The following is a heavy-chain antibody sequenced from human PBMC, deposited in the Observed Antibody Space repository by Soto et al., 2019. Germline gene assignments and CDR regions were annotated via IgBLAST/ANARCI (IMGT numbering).Heavy chain of an antibody. CDR3: ARINKGYCSSTSCYPGYYFDY. V-gene: IGHV1-18*01. D-gene: IGHD2-2*01. J-gene: IGHJ4*02. CDR1: GYTFTSYG. CDR2: ISAYNGNT. Sequence: ASVKVSCKASGYTFTSYGISWVRQAPGQGLEWMGWISAYNGNTNYAQKLQGRVTMTTDTSTSTAYMELRSLRSDDTAVYYCARINKGYCSSTSCYPGYYFDYWGQGTLV.